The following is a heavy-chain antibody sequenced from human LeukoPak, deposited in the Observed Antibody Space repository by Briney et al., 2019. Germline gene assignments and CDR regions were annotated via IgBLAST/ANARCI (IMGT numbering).Heavy chain of an antibody. J-gene: IGHJ6*02. V-gene: IGHV4-34*01. CDR1: GGSFSGYY. D-gene: IGHD1-14*01. Sequence: SETLSLTCAVYGGSFSGYYWSWIRQPPGKGLEWIGEINHSGSTNYNPSLKSRVTISVDTSKNQFSLKLSSVTAADTAVYYYARIISQNDNRDYYYGMDVWGQGTTVTVSS. CDR3: ARIISQNDNRDYYYGMDV. CDR2: INHSGST.